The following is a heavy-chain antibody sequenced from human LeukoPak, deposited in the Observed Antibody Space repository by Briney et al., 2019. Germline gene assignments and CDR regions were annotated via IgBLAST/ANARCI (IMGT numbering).Heavy chain of an antibody. Sequence: SETLSLTCTVSGGSISSSSYYWGWIRQPPRKGLEWIGSIYYSGSTYYNPSLKSRVTISVDTSKNQFSLKLSSVTAADTAVYYCARVPYSYGYRFDYWGQGTLVTVSS. CDR1: GGSISSSSYY. CDR2: IYYSGST. D-gene: IGHD5-18*01. V-gene: IGHV4-39*01. J-gene: IGHJ4*02. CDR3: ARVPYSYGYRFDY.